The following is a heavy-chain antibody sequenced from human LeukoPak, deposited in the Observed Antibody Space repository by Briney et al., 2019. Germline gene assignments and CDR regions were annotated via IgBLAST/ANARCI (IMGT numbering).Heavy chain of an antibody. J-gene: IGHJ4*02. CDR2: INPDSGGT. V-gene: IGHV1-2*02. CDR1: GYTFTGYY. CDR3: ARGSAGRPYYFDY. Sequence: GASVNVSCKASGYTFTGYYMNWVRQAPGQGLEWMGWINPDSGGTHYAQKFQGRVTMTRDTSISTAYMELSRLRSDDTAVYYCARGSAGRPYYFDYWGQGTLVTVSS.